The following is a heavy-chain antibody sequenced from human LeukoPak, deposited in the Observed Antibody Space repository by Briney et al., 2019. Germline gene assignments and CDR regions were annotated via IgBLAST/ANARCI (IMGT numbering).Heavy chain of an antibody. CDR1: GGSISSYY. Sequence: SETLSLTCTVSGGSISSYYWTWIRQPPGKGLQWIASISYSGRTSYNPSLKSRVTMSVDTSKNQFSLKLSSVTAADTAVYYCATTIYDILTPQPFDPWGQGTLVTVSS. J-gene: IGHJ5*02. D-gene: IGHD3-9*01. CDR2: ISYSGRT. V-gene: IGHV4-59*04. CDR3: ATTIYDILTPQPFDP.